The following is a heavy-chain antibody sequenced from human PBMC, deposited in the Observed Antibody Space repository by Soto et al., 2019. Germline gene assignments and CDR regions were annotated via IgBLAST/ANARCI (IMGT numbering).Heavy chain of an antibody. CDR1: GGSISSGGYS. J-gene: IGHJ4*02. Sequence: QLQLQESGSGLVKPSQTLSLTCAVSGGSISSGGYSWSWIRQPPGKGLEWIGYIYHSGSTYYNPSLXGRVXIXRDRSKIPFSLKLSSVTAADTAVYYCARGNVVAIDYWGQGTLVTVSS. V-gene: IGHV4-30-2*01. CDR3: ARGNVVAIDY. CDR2: IYHSGST. D-gene: IGHD2-21*01.